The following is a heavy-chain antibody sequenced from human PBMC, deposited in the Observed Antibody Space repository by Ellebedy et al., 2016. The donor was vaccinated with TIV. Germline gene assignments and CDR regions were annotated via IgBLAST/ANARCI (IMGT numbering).Heavy chain of an antibody. CDR3: ARGDGDCSGGSCYSQIYYYYGMDV. D-gene: IGHD2-15*01. V-gene: IGHV3-66*01. J-gene: IGHJ6*02. CDR1: GFTISSNY. Sequence: GESLKISXAASGFTISSNYMSWVRQAPGKGLEWASVIYSGGSTYYADSVKGRFTISRDNSKNSLYLQMNSLRAEDTAVYYCARGDGDCSGGSCYSQIYYYYGMDVWGQGTTVTVSS. CDR2: IYSGGST.